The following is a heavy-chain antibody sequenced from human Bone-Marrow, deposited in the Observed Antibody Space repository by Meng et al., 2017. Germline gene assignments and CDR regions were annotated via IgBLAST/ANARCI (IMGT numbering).Heavy chain of an antibody. CDR1: GFTFSSYS. D-gene: IGHD3-10*01. Sequence: GESLKISCAASGFTFSSYSMNWVRQAPGKGLEWVSSISSSSSYIYYADSVKGRFTISRDNAKNSLYLQMNSLRAEDTAVYYCAREPDYYGSGLDYWDQGTLITVSS. CDR3: AREPDYYGSGLDY. V-gene: IGHV3-21*01. CDR2: ISSSSSYI. J-gene: IGHJ4*02.